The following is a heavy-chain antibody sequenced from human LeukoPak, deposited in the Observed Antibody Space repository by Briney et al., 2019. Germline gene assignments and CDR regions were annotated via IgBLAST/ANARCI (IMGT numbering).Heavy chain of an antibody. CDR1: GCTFSSYS. J-gene: IGHJ4*02. Sequence: GGSLRLSCAASGCTFSSYSMNWVRQAPGKGLEWVSSISSSSSYIYYADSVKGRFTISRDNAKNSLYLQMNSLRAEDTAVYYCARGRGDGYNIDFYFDYWGQGTLVTVSS. D-gene: IGHD5-24*01. CDR2: ISSSSSYI. CDR3: ARGRGDGYNIDFYFDY. V-gene: IGHV3-21*01.